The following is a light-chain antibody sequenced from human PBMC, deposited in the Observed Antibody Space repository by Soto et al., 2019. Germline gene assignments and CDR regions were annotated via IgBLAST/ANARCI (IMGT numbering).Light chain of an antibody. Sequence: QSALTQPASVSGSPGQSITISCTGTSSDVGGYNSVSWYQHHPGKAPKLMIYEVSNRPSGVSNRFSGSKSGNTASLTISGLQAEDEADYYCSSYTTRSSLYVSGTGTKVTVL. CDR1: SSDVGGYNS. V-gene: IGLV2-14*01. CDR2: EVS. J-gene: IGLJ1*01. CDR3: SSYTTRSSLYV.